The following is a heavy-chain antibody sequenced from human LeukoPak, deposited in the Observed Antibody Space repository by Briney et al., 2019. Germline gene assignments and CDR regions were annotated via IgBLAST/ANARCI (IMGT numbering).Heavy chain of an antibody. CDR1: GGSISSYY. CDR3: ARLMFFYCSGGSCYYAFGI. D-gene: IGHD2-15*01. Sequence: SETLSLTCTVSGGSISSYYWSWIRQPPGKGLEWIGYIYYSGSTNYNPSLKSRVTTSVDTSKNQFSLKLSSVTAADTAVYYCARLMFFYCSGGSCYYAFGIWGQGTMVTVSS. J-gene: IGHJ3*02. CDR2: IYYSGST. V-gene: IGHV4-59*08.